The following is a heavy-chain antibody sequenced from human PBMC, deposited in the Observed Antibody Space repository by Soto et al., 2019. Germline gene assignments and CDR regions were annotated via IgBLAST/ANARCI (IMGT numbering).Heavy chain of an antibody. Sequence: EVQLLESGGGLVQPGGSLRLSCGASGFTFSSYAMSWVRQAPGKGLEWVSVISGSGGSTYYADSVKGRFTISRDNSKNTLYVQMNSLRAEDTAVYYCARRSSGWYFDYWGQGTLVTVSS. V-gene: IGHV3-23*01. CDR1: GFTFSSYA. CDR2: ISGSGGST. J-gene: IGHJ4*02. D-gene: IGHD6-19*01. CDR3: ARRSSGWYFDY.